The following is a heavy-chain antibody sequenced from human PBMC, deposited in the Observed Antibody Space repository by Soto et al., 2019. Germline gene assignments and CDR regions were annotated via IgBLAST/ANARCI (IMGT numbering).Heavy chain of an antibody. CDR2: ISSSSSTI. J-gene: IGHJ3*02. Sequence: GGSLRLSCAASGFTFSSYSMNWVRQAPGKGLEWVSYISSSSSTIYYADSVKGRFTISRDNAKNSLHLQMNSLRDEDTAVYYCARVSSYYDSSGYYFDAFDIWGQGTMVTVSS. CDR1: GFTFSSYS. D-gene: IGHD3-22*01. V-gene: IGHV3-48*02. CDR3: ARVSSYYDSSGYYFDAFDI.